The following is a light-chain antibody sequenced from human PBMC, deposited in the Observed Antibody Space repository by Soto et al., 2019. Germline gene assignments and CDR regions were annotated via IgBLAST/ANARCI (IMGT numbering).Light chain of an antibody. Sequence: QSALTQPASVSGSPGQSITISCTGTSSDVGGHNYVSWYQQHPGIAPKLMISVVSNRPSGVSNRFSGSKSGNTASLTISGLQAEDEADYYCSSYTTSSTLVFGGGTKLTVL. CDR1: SSDVGGHNY. CDR3: SSYTTSSTLV. V-gene: IGLV2-14*01. CDR2: VVS. J-gene: IGLJ2*01.